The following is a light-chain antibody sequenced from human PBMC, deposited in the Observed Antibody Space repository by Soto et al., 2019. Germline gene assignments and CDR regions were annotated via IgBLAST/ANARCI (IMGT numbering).Light chain of an antibody. Sequence: QSVLTQPPSASVSPGQSVTISCTGTSSDLGGYDYVSWYQQHPGKAPKLIIYEVNKRPSGVPDRFSGSKSGNTASLTVSGLQAEDEADYYCSSYAGSNNLVFAGGTKLTVL. CDR1: SSDLGGYDY. CDR3: SSYAGSNNLV. V-gene: IGLV2-8*01. J-gene: IGLJ3*02. CDR2: EVN.